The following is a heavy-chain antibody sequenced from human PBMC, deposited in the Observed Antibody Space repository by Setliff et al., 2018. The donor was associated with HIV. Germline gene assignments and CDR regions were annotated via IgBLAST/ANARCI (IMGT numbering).Heavy chain of an antibody. D-gene: IGHD3-22*01. J-gene: IGHJ4*02. CDR3: AVNYDSSGYYGRHFDY. V-gene: IGHV1-69*13. Sequence: SVKVSCKASGYTFSSYAISWVRQAPGQGLEWMGGIIPIFGIPNYAQKFQGRVTITADESTSTAYMELSSLRSEDTAVYYCAVNYDSSGYYGRHFDYWGQGTLVTVSS. CDR1: GYTFSSYA. CDR2: IIPIFGIP.